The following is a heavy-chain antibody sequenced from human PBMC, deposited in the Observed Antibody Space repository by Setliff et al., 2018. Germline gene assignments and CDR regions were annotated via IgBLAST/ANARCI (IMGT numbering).Heavy chain of an antibody. CDR3: ARVAQYSSSSFYYYYYGMDV. Sequence: SETLSLTCTVSGGSTSSSSYYWGWIRQPPGKGLEWIGSIYYSGSTYYNPSLKSRVTISVDTSKNQFSLKLSSVTAADTAVYYCARVAQYSSSSFYYYYYGMDVRGQGTTVTVSS. CDR1: GGSTSSSSYY. V-gene: IGHV4-39*07. CDR2: IYYSGST. D-gene: IGHD6-6*01. J-gene: IGHJ6*02.